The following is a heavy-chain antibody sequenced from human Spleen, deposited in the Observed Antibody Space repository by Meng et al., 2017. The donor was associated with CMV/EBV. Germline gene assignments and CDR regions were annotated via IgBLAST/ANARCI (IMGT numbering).Heavy chain of an antibody. CDR2: IIGSAINT. CDR1: GFTFNNAW. Sequence: GESLKISCAASGFTFNNAWMSWVRQAPGKGLEWVSTIIGSAINTYYVDSVKGRFTISRDNAKKTLSLQIHTLRPEDTALYSCTKGGGERVTFDAMDVWGQGTTVTVSS. D-gene: IGHD2-21*02. J-gene: IGHJ6*02. V-gene: IGHV3-23*01. CDR3: TKGGGERVTFDAMDV.